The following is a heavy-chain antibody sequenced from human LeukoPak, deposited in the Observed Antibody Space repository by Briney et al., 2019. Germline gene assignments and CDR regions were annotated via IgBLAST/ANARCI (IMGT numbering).Heavy chain of an antibody. V-gene: IGHV5-51*01. D-gene: IGHD6-13*01. Sequence: GASLKISCKGSGYSFPSYWIGWVRQRPGKGLEWMGIIYPGDSDTRYSPSFEGQVTISADKSISTAYLQWRSLKASDTAMYYCARPPRYIAAAGNDAFDIWGQGTMVTVSS. CDR1: GYSFPSYW. J-gene: IGHJ3*02. CDR3: ARPPRYIAAAGNDAFDI. CDR2: IYPGDSDT.